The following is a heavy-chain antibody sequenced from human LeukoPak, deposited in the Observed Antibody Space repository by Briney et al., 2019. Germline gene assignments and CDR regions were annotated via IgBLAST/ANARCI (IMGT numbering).Heavy chain of an antibody. J-gene: IGHJ6*02. CDR1: GFTFSNSW. CDR3: AKDFLKEGITIFGVVIPYGMDV. Sequence: GGSLRLSCAASGFTFSNSWIHWVRQAPGKGLVWVSHIKNDGSSINYADSVKGRFTISRDNAKNTLYLQMSSLRAEDTAVYYCAKDFLKEGITIFGVVIPYGMDVWGPGTTVTVSS. CDR2: IKNDGSSI. D-gene: IGHD3-3*01. V-gene: IGHV3-74*01.